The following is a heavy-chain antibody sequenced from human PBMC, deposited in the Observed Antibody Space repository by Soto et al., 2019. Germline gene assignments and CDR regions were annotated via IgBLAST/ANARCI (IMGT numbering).Heavy chain of an antibody. V-gene: IGHV5-51*01. Sequence: GESLKISCRTSGYKFTSYWIAWVRQMPGKGLEWMGIIFPSDSDTRYSPSFQGQVTISADRSTSTVFLQWASLKASDTAVYFCARKDKSGYFNWFDPWGQGTLVTISS. D-gene: IGHD3-22*01. CDR3: ARKDKSGYFNWFDP. J-gene: IGHJ5*02. CDR1: GYKFTSYW. CDR2: IFPSDSDT.